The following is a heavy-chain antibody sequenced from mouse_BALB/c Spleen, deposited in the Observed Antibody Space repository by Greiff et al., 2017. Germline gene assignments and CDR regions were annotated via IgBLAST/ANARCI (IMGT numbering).Heavy chain of an antibody. Sequence: EVHLVESGGGLVKPGGSLKLSCAASGFTFSSYAMSWVRQTPEKRLEWVATISSGGSYTYYPDSVKGRFTISRDNAKNTLYLQMSSLRSEDTAMYYCARRGQLGRYYFDYWGQGTTLTVSS. CDR1: GFTFSSYA. CDR3: ARRGQLGRYYFDY. D-gene: IGHD3-1*01. J-gene: IGHJ2*01. V-gene: IGHV5-9-3*01. CDR2: ISSGGSYT.